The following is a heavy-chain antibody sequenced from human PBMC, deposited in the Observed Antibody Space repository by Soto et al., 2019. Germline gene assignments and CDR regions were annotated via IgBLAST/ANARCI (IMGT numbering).Heavy chain of an antibody. D-gene: IGHD1-7*01. V-gene: IGHV1-8*01. CDR1: GYTFTSYD. CDR2: MNPNSGNT. J-gene: IGHJ6*02. Sequence: GGSVKVSCKASGYTFTSYDINWVRQATGQGLEWMGWMNPNSGNTGYAQKFQGRVTITADESTSTAYMELSSLRSEDTAVYYCARGLTGTTLAYGMDVWGQGTTVTVSS. CDR3: ARGLTGTTLAYGMDV.